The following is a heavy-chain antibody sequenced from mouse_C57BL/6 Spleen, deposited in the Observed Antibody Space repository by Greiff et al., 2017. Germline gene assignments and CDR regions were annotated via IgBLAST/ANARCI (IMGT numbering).Heavy chain of an antibody. CDR3: TGPGRTVYYFDY. CDR1: GFTFSNYW. J-gene: IGHJ2*01. Sequence: DVKLVESGGGLVQPGGSMKLSCVASGFTFSNYWMNWVRQSPETGLEWVAQIRLKSDNYATHYAESVKGRFTISRDDSKSSVYLQMNNLRAEDTGIYYCTGPGRTVYYFDYWGQGTTLTVSS. V-gene: IGHV6-3*01. CDR2: IRLKSDNYAT. D-gene: IGHD3-3*01.